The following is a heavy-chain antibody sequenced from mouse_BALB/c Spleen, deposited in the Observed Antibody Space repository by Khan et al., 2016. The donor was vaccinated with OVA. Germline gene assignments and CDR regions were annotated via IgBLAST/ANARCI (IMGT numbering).Heavy chain of an antibody. CDR1: GFTFSTYG. Sequence: EVELVESGGDLVKPGGSLKLSCAASGFTFSTYGMSWVRQTPDKRLEWVATVSTGGSYTYYPDSVKGRFTISRDNAKNTLYLQMSGLKSEDTAIFYGTRLAYYYDSEGFAYWGQGTLVTVSA. V-gene: IGHV5-6*01. D-gene: IGHD1-1*01. CDR3: TRLAYYYDSEGFAY. CDR2: VSTGGSYT. J-gene: IGHJ3*01.